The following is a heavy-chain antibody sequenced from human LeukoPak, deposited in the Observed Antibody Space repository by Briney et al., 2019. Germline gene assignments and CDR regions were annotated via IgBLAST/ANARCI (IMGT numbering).Heavy chain of an antibody. J-gene: IGHJ6*03. CDR3: ARDRSIAAAGTYMDV. D-gene: IGHD6-13*01. CDR1: GFTFSSYS. V-gene: IGHV3-48*01. CDR2: ISSSSSTI. Sequence: GSLRLSCAASGFTFSSYSMNWVRQAPGKGLEWVSYISSSSSTIYYADSVKGRFTISRDNAKNSLYLQMNSLRAEDTAVYYCARDRSIAAAGTYMDVWGKGTTVTVSS.